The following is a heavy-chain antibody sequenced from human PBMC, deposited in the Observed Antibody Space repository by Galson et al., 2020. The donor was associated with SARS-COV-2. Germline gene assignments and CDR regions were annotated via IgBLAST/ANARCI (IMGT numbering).Heavy chain of an antibody. V-gene: IGHV3-23*01. CDR2: ISGTGGST. CDR3: AKDGHVYHYESTTYENWFDP. Sequence: GGSLRLSCAASGFTFSTYAMTWVRQAPGKGLEWVSAISGTGGSTYYADSVEGRFTISRDNSDNTLYLQMNSLRAEDTAVYYCAKDGHVYHYESTTYENWFDPWGQGTLVTVSS. D-gene: IGHD3-22*01. J-gene: IGHJ5*02. CDR1: GFTFSTYA.